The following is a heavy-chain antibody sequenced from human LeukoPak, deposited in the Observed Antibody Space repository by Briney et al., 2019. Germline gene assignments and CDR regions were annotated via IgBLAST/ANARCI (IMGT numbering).Heavy chain of an antibody. CDR3: AKALSADCSGGSCYSGCFDY. D-gene: IGHD2-15*01. Sequence: ASVTVSSKASGYTFTDYYMHWVRQAPGQGREWMGWINPNSGGTNYAQKFQGRVTMTRDTSISTAYMELSRLRSDDTAVYYCAKALSADCSGGSCYSGCFDYWGQGTLVTVSS. J-gene: IGHJ4*02. CDR2: INPNSGGT. CDR1: GYTFTDYY. V-gene: IGHV1-2*02.